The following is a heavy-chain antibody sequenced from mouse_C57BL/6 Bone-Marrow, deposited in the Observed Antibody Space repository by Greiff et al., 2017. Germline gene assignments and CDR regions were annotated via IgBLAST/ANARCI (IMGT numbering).Heavy chain of an antibody. CDR1: GYTFTSYG. CDR2: IYPRSGNT. CDR3: ARGLPFAY. D-gene: IGHD5-5*01. J-gene: IGHJ3*01. Sequence: VKLMESGAELARPGASVKLSCKASGYTFTSYGISWVKQRTGQGLEWIGEIYPRSGNTYYNEKFKGKATLTADKSSSTAYMELRSLTSEDSAVYFCARGLPFAYWGQGTLVTVSA. V-gene: IGHV1-81*01.